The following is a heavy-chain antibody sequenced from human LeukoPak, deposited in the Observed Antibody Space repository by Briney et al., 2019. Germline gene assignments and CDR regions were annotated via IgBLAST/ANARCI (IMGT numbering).Heavy chain of an antibody. CDR2: IYYDGRT. Sequence: SETLSLTCTVSGGSFSGYYWSWLRQPPGKELEWIGYIYYDGRTNYNPSLGGRVTFSVDTSKNQVSLSLYSVTAADTAIYYCASQSGYQLPSTFDYWGQGVLVTVSS. CDR3: ASQSGYQLPSTFDY. D-gene: IGHD2-2*01. J-gene: IGHJ4*02. V-gene: IGHV4-59*08. CDR1: GGSFSGYY.